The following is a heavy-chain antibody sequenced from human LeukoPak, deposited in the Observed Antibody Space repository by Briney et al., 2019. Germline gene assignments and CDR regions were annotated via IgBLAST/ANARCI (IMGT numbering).Heavy chain of an antibody. V-gene: IGHV4-59*01. Sequence: SETLSLTCTVSGGSINSYYWSWIRQPPGKGLECIGYIYYSGSTNYNPSLKSRVTISVDTSKNQFSLKLSSVTAADTAVYYCASLGDRTNWFDPWGQGTLVTVSS. D-gene: IGHD1/OR15-1a*01. CDR2: IYYSGST. CDR1: GGSINSYY. CDR3: ASLGDRTNWFDP. J-gene: IGHJ5*02.